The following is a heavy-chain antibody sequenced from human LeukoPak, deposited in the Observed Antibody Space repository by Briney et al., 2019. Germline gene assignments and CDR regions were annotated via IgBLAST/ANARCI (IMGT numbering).Heavy chain of an antibody. CDR1: GYTFTGYY. CDR2: INPNSGDT. J-gene: IGHJ4*02. Sequence: ASVKVSCKASGYTFTGYYIHWVRLAPGQGPEWMGWINPNSGDTLSSQRFQGRVTMTRDTSIRTAYMELSRLTSDDTAVYYCARGPESLYYFDYWGQRTLVTVSS. V-gene: IGHV1-2*02. D-gene: IGHD5-24*01. CDR3: ARGPESLYYFDY.